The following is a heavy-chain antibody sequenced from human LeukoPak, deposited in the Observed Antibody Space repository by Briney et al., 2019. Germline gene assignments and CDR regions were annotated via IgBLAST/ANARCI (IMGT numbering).Heavy chain of an antibody. D-gene: IGHD3-10*01. CDR3: ARGSGTYFRTYFDP. CDR1: GYSISSGFY. J-gene: IGHJ5*02. Sequence: NPSETLSLTCTVSGYSISSGFYWGWIRQPPGRGLEWIGSIYHSGSTSYNPSLKSRVTIPVDTSKNQFSLNLSSLTAADTAIYYCARGSGTYFRTYFDPWGQGTLVTVSS. CDR2: IYHSGST. V-gene: IGHV4-38-2*02.